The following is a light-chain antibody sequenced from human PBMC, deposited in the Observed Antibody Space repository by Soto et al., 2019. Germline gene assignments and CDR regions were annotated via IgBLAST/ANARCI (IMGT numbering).Light chain of an antibody. CDR1: SSNIGAGYD. V-gene: IGLV1-40*01. Sequence: QSVLTQPPSVSGATGQRVTISCTGSSSNIGAGYDVHWYQQLPGTAPKLLIYGNSNRPSGVPDRFSGSKSGPSASLAITGLQAEDDADYYCQSYDSSLSGSVFGGGTKVTVL. J-gene: IGLJ2*01. CDR3: QSYDSSLSGSV. CDR2: GNS.